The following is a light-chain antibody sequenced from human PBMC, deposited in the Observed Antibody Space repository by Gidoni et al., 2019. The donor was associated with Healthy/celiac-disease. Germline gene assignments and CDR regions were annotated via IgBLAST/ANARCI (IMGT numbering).Light chain of an antibody. CDR2: GAS. V-gene: IGKV3-15*01. Sequence: EIVMTQSPATLSVSPGERATLSCRASQSVSSNLACYQQKPGQAPRLLIYGASTRATGIPAMFSGCGSGTEFPLTISSLQSEDFAVDYCQQYNNWPLTFGGGTKVEIK. CDR3: QQYNNWPLT. CDR1: QSVSSN. J-gene: IGKJ4*01.